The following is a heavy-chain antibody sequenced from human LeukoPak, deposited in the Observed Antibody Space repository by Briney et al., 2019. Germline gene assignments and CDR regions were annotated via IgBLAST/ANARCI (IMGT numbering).Heavy chain of an antibody. J-gene: IGHJ4*02. CDR1: GFTFSSYG. CDR2: ISYDGSNK. D-gene: IGHD1-26*01. CDR3: AKALVVGAYNDGDY. V-gene: IGHV3-30*18. Sequence: PGGSLRLSCAASGFTFSSYGMHWVRQAPGKGLEWVAVISYDGSNKYYADSVKGRFTISRDNSKNTLYLQMNSLRAEDTAVYYCAKALVVGAYNDGDYWGQGTLVTVSS.